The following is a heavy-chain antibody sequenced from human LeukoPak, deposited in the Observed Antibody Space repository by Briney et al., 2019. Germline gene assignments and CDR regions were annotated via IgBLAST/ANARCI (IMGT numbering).Heavy chain of an antibody. J-gene: IGHJ4*02. Sequence: GGSLRLSCAASGFTYSSYAMSWVRQAPGKGLEWVSAISGSGGSTYYADSVKGRFTISRDNSKNTLYLQMNSLRAEDTAVYYCAKGYCSGGSCYFDYWGQGTLVTVSS. CDR1: GFTYSSYA. CDR3: AKGYCSGGSCYFDY. V-gene: IGHV3-23*01. D-gene: IGHD2-15*01. CDR2: ISGSGGST.